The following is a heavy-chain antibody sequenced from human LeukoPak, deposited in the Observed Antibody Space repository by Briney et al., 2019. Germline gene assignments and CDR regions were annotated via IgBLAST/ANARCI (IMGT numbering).Heavy chain of an antibody. CDR3: ARETPVLDYYYYGMDV. CDR1: GGSISSSSYY. J-gene: IGHJ6*02. CDR2: IYYSGST. V-gene: IGHV4-39*01. Sequence: SETLSLTCTASGGSISSSSYYWGWIRQPPGKGLEWIGSIYYSGSTYYNPSLKSRVTISVDTSKNQFSLKLSSVTAADTAVYYCARETPVLDYYYYGMDVWGQGTTVTVSS.